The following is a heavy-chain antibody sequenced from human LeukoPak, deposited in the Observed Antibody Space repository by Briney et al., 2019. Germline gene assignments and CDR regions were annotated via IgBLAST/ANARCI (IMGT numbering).Heavy chain of an antibody. CDR1: GGSISSGDYY. D-gene: IGHD4-11*01. CDR3: ASMTTVTSDFDY. J-gene: IGHJ4*02. Sequence: PSQTLSLTCTVSGGSISSGDYYWSWIRQPPGKGLEWIGYIYYSGSTYYNPSLESRVTISVDTSKNQFSLKLSSVTAADTAVYYCASMTTVTSDFDYWGQGTLVTVSS. CDR2: IYYSGST. V-gene: IGHV4-30-4*08.